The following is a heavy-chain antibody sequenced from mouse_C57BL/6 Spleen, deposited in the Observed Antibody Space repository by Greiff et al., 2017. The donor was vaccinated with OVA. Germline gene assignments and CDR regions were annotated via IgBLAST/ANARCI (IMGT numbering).Heavy chain of an antibody. Sequence: QVQLQQSGPELVKPGASVKISCKASGYAFSSSWMNWVKQRPGKGLEWIGRIYPGDGDTNYNGKFKGKATLTADKSSSTAYMQLSSLTSEDSAVYFCASDYGSSFLGWGTGTTVTVSS. V-gene: IGHV1-82*01. CDR3: ASDYGSSFLG. CDR2: IYPGDGDT. J-gene: IGHJ1*03. D-gene: IGHD1-1*01. CDR1: GYAFSSSW.